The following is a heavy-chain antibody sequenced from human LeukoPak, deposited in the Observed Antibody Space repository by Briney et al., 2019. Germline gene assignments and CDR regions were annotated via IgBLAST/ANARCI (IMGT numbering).Heavy chain of an antibody. CDR1: GYSFTSYW. J-gene: IGHJ4*02. V-gene: IGHV5-51*01. CDR2: IYPGDSDT. D-gene: IGHD3-3*01. Sequence: GESLKISCKGSGYSFTSYWIGWVRQMPGKGLEWMGIIYPGDSDTRYSPSFQGQVTISADKSISTAYLQWSSLKASDTAMHYCARQGRGYYDFWSGYYTAQNSFDYWGQGTLVTVSS. CDR3: ARQGRGYYDFWSGYYTAQNSFDY.